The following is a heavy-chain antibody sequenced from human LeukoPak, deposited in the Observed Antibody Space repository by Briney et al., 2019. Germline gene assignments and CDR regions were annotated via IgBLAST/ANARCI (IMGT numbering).Heavy chain of an antibody. V-gene: IGHV3-7*01. Sequence: GGSLRLYCAASGFTLSSYWMSWVRQAPGKGLEWVANIKQDGSEKYYVDSVKGRFTISRDNAKNSLYLQMNSLRAEDTAVYYCARVRNVDTAMGHWGQGTLVTVSS. J-gene: IGHJ4*02. CDR3: ARVRNVDTAMGH. CDR2: IKQDGSEK. D-gene: IGHD5-18*01. CDR1: GFTLSSYW.